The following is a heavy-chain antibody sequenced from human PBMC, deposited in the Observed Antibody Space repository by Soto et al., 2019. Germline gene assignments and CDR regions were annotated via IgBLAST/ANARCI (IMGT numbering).Heavy chain of an antibody. Sequence: PGGSLRLSCAASGFTFSSYAMSWVRQAPGKGLEWVSAISGSGGSTYYADSVKGRFTISRDNSKNTLYLQMNSLRAEDTAVYYCATRAGCGGDCYSLGIFTPYYWGQGTLVTVSS. D-gene: IGHD2-21*02. CDR3: ATRAGCGGDCYSLGIFTPYY. CDR1: GFTFSSYA. V-gene: IGHV3-23*01. J-gene: IGHJ4*02. CDR2: ISGSGGST.